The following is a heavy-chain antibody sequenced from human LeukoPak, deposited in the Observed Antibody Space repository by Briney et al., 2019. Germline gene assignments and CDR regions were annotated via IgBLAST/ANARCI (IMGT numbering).Heavy chain of an antibody. J-gene: IGHJ4*02. CDR3: AKEMTTWFYYFDY. CDR1: GFTFSNCW. V-gene: IGHV3-30*18. CDR2: ISYDGSNK. D-gene: IGHD4-11*01. Sequence: PGGSLRLSCAASGFTFSNCWMRWVRQAPGKGLEWVAVISYDGSNKYYADSVKGRFTISRDNSKNTLYLQMNSLRAEDTAVYYCAKEMTTWFYYFDYWGQGTLVTVSS.